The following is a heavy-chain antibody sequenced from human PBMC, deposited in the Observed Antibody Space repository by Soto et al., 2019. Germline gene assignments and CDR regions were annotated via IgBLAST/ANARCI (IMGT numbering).Heavy chain of an antibody. Sequence: QVQLVQSGAEVKKPGSSVKVSCKASGGTFSTYTITWVRQAPGQGLEWMGRIIPIIGIINYAQKFQGRVTMSADXSXGXXYMELTRLRSDDTAVYYCAGDPDSHYNASHAYSYPWGQGTLVTVSS. CDR1: GGTFSTYT. CDR3: AGDPDSHYNASHAYSYP. CDR2: IIPIIGII. V-gene: IGHV1-69*08. D-gene: IGHD3-22*01. J-gene: IGHJ5*02.